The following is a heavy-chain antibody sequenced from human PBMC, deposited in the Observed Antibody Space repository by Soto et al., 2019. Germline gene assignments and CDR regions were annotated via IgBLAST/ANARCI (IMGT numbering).Heavy chain of an antibody. J-gene: IGHJ6*02. CDR1: GFPFSTYG. V-gene: IGHV3-30*18. CDR3: AKEQRDYYYYYGMDV. Sequence: PGRSLRLSCVASGFPFSTYGMHWVRQAPGKGPEWVAVLSYDGSNEFYADSVKGRFTISRDNSKNRLSLQMNSLRPEDTAVYYCAKEQRDYYYYYGMDVWGQGTTVTVSS. CDR2: LSYDGSNE. D-gene: IGHD1-1*01.